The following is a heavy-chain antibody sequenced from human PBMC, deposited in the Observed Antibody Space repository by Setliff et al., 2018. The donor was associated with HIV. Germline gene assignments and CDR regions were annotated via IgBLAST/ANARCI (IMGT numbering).Heavy chain of an antibody. V-gene: IGHV1-69*13. J-gene: IGHJ4*02. Sequence: GASVKVSCKASGGTFSSYAISWVRQAPGQGLEWMGGIIPIFGTANYAQKFQGRVTITADESTNTAYMELSSLRSEDTAVYYCPSGSHGEGATDYWGLGTLVTVSS. D-gene: IGHD1-26*01. CDR1: GGTFSSYA. CDR3: PSGSHGEGATDY. CDR2: IIPIFGTA.